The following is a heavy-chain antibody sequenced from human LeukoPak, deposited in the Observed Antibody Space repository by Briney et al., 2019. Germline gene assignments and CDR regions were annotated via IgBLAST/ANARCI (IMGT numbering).Heavy chain of an antibody. CDR3: ARGSGYSRSRPPFDY. D-gene: IGHD3-22*01. CDR1: GGSISSSSYY. J-gene: IGHJ4*02. Sequence: SETLSLTCTVSGGSISSSSYYWGWIRQPPGKGLEWIGSIYYSGSTYYNPSLKSRVTISVDTSKNQFSLKLSSVTAADTAVYYCARGSGYSRSRPPFDYWGQGTLVTVSS. CDR2: IYYSGST. V-gene: IGHV4-39*07.